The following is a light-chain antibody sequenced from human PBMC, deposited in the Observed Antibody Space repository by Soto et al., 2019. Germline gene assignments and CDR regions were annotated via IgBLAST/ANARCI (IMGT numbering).Light chain of an antibody. J-gene: IGLJ2*01. CDR3: AAWDDSLSGLEVV. Sequence: QLVLTQPPSASGTPGQRVTISCSGSSSNIGSNYVYWYQQLPGTAPKLLIYRNNQRPSGVPDRFSGSKSGTSASLAISGLRSEDEADYYCAAWDDSLSGLEVVFGGGTKLTVL. CDR1: SSNIGSNY. V-gene: IGLV1-47*01. CDR2: RNN.